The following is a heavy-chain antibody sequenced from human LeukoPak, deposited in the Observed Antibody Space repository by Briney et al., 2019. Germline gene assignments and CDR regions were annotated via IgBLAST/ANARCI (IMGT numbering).Heavy chain of an antibody. CDR2: IYYSGNT. Sequence: SETLSLTCTVSGGSISSYYWSWIRQPPGKGLEWIGYIYYSGNTNYNPSLKSRVTISVDTSKNQFSLKLSPVTAADTAVYYCARVAGSFHDYWGQGTLVTASS. V-gene: IGHV4-59*01. CDR3: ARVAGSFHDY. J-gene: IGHJ4*02. D-gene: IGHD3-10*01. CDR1: GGSISSYY.